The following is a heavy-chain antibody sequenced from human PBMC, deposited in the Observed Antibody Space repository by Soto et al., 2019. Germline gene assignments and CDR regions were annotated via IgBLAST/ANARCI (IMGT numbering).Heavy chain of an antibody. CDR3: GRGQLDDSSGGFDY. Sequence: QVQLVESGGGVVQPGWSLRLSCAASGFTFSSYGMHWVRQAPGKGLEWVAGIWCDGSNKYYAESVKGRFTISRDNPKNTLYLQMNSLRAEDTAVYYCGRGQLDDSSGGFDYWGQGTLVTVSS. V-gene: IGHV3-33*01. CDR2: IWCDGSNK. J-gene: IGHJ4*02. D-gene: IGHD3-22*01. CDR1: GFTFSSYG.